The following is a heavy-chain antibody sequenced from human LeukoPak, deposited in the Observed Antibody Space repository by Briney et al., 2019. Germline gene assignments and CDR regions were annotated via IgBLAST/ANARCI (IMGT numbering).Heavy chain of an antibody. D-gene: IGHD4-17*01. V-gene: IGHV4-34*01. CDR3: ARGEDGDYYFQH. CDR2: INHSGSS. Sequence: PSETLSLTCAVYGGSFSGYYWSWIRQPPGKGLGWIGEINHSGSSNYHPSLKSRVTISVDTSKNQFSLKLSSVTAADTAVYYCARGEDGDYYFQHWGQGTLVTVSS. CDR1: GGSFSGYY. J-gene: IGHJ1*01.